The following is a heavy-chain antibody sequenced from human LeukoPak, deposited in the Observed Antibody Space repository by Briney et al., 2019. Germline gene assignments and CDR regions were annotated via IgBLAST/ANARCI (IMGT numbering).Heavy chain of an antibody. Sequence: ASVKVSCKASGYTFTSYYMHWVRQAPGQGLEWMGIINPSGGSTSYAQKFQGRVTMTRDMSTSTVYMELSSLRSEDTAVYYCARVDYDYVWGSYRLDYWGQGTLVTVSS. V-gene: IGHV1-46*01. CDR2: INPSGGST. D-gene: IGHD3-16*02. CDR1: GYTFTSYY. J-gene: IGHJ4*02. CDR3: ARVDYDYVWGSYRLDY.